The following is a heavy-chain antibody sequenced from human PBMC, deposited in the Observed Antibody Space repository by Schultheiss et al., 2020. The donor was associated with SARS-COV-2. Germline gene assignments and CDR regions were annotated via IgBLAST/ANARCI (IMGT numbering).Heavy chain of an antibody. CDR3: ARVDGGYFGFDY. CDR1: GFTFDDYA. CDR2: IYSGGNA. Sequence: GGSLRLSCAASGFTFDDYAMHWVRQAPGKGLEWVSGIYSGGNAYYAGSVRGRFTISRDNSKNTLYLQMDTLRAEDTAVYYCARVDGGYFGFDYWGQGALVTVSS. J-gene: IGHJ4*02. D-gene: IGHD3-16*01. V-gene: IGHV3-53*01.